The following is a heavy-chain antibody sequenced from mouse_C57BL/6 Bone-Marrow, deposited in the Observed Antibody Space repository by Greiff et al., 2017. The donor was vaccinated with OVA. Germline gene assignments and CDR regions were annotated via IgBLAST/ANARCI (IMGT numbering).Heavy chain of an antibody. Sequence: EVKLMESGGGLVQPGGSLKLSCAASGFTFSDYGMAWVRQAPRKGPEWVAFISNLAYSIYYADTVTGRFTISRENAKNTLYLEMSSLRSEDTAMYYCARLPYDGYYVDYWGQGTTLTVSS. CDR3: ARLPYDGYYVDY. CDR2: ISNLAYSI. CDR1: GFTFSDYG. D-gene: IGHD2-3*01. J-gene: IGHJ2*01. V-gene: IGHV5-15*01.